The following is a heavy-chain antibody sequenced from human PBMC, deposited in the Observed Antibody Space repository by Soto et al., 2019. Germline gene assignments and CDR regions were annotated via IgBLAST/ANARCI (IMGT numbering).Heavy chain of an antibody. CDR2: IRSKAYGGTT. D-gene: IGHD6-19*01. CDR3: TSSIAVAGPN. CDR1: GFTLGDYA. J-gene: IGHJ4*02. V-gene: IGHV3-49*03. Sequence: GGSLRLSCTASGFTLGDYAMSWFRQAPGKGLEWVGFIRSKAYGGTTEYAASVKGRFTISRDDSKSIAYLQMNSLKTEDTAVYYCTSSIAVAGPNWGQGTLVTVSS.